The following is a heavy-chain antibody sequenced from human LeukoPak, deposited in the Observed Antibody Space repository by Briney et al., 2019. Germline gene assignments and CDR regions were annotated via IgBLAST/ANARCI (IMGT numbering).Heavy chain of an antibody. Sequence: GGSLRLSCAASGCTFSSYAMSWVRQAPGKGLKWVSVLYTGGSTYYADSVKGRFIISRDNSKNTLYLQMNSLRVDDTAVYFCARRAGALYYYDTSGPFDHWGRGTLVTVSS. CDR1: GCTFSSYA. CDR3: ARRAGALYYYDTSGPFDH. V-gene: IGHV3-23*03. J-gene: IGHJ4*02. D-gene: IGHD3-22*01. CDR2: LYTGGST.